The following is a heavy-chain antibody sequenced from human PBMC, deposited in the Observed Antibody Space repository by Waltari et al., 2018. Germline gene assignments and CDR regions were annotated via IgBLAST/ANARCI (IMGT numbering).Heavy chain of an antibody. CDR3: ARSYEYSSSLYFDY. Sequence: QVQLQESGPGLVKPSQTLSLTCTVSGGSISSGGYYWSWIRKHPGKGLEWIGYIYYRGRTYYNPSLKSRVTISVDTSKNQFSLKLSSVTAADTAVYYCARSYEYSSSLYFDYWGQGTLVTVSS. J-gene: IGHJ4*02. D-gene: IGHD6-6*01. CDR1: GGSISSGGYY. CDR2: IYYRGRT. V-gene: IGHV4-31*03.